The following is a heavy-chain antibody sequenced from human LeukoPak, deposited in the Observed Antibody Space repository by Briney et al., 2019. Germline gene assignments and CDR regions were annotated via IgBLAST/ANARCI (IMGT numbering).Heavy chain of an antibody. Sequence: SETLSHTCTVSGGSISSYYWSWIRQPPGKGLEWIGYIYYSGSTYYNPSLKSRVTISVDTSRSQFSLKLSSVTAADTAVYYCARVRSSGWYYFDDWGQGTLVTVSS. CDR1: GGSISSYY. D-gene: IGHD6-19*01. V-gene: IGHV4-59*01. CDR2: IYYSGST. CDR3: ARVRSSGWYYFDD. J-gene: IGHJ4*02.